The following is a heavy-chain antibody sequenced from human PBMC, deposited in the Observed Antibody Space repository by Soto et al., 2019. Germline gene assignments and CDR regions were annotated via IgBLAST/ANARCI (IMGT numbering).Heavy chain of an antibody. CDR2: ISSRSSTM. Sequence: QVQLVESGGGLVKPGGSLRLSCAASGFTFSDYYMSWIRQAPGKGLEWVSYISSRSSTMFYADSVKGRFTISRDNVKNSLYLQMNSLRAEDTAVYYCASGTNGAFFVYWGQGILVTVSS. J-gene: IGHJ4*02. V-gene: IGHV3-11*01. CDR1: GFTFSDYY. CDR3: ASGTNGAFFVY. D-gene: IGHD2-8*01.